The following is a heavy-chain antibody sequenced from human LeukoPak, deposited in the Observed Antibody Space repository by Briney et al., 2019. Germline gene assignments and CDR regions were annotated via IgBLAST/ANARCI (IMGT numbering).Heavy chain of an antibody. CDR2: INPNSGGT. D-gene: IGHD3-10*01. CDR3: ASGDVVRGVIIPLDY. J-gene: IGHJ4*02. Sequence: ASVKVSCKASGYTFTGYYMHWVRQAPGQGLEWMGWINPNSGGTNYAQKFQGRVTMTRDTSISTAYMELSRLRSDDTAVYYCASGDVVRGVIIPLDYWGQGTLVTVSS. V-gene: IGHV1-2*02. CDR1: GYTFTGYY.